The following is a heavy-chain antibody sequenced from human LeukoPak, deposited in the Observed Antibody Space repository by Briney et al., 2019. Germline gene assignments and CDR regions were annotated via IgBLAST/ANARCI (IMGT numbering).Heavy chain of an antibody. D-gene: IGHD4-17*01. Sequence: GGSLRLSCAASGFIFSSYSMNWVRQAPGKGLEWVSFISSSSSYIYYADSVKGRFTISRGNAKNSLYLQMNSLRAEDTAVYYCARGGDYGDAPLIDYWGQGTLVTVSS. J-gene: IGHJ4*02. V-gene: IGHV3-21*01. CDR1: GFIFSSYS. CDR2: ISSSSSYI. CDR3: ARGGDYGDAPLIDY.